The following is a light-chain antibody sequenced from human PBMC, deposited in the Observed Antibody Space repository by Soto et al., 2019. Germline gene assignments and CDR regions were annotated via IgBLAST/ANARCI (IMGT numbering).Light chain of an antibody. Sequence: QTVVTQEPSFSVSPGGTVTLTCGLSSGSVSTNYYPSWYQQTPGQAPRTLIYRTNIRSSGVPDRFSGSIVGNKAALTIAGAQADDEADYYCVLYMGSVTVFGGGTKVTVL. CDR1: SGSVSTNYY. V-gene: IGLV8-61*01. CDR3: VLYMGSVTV. J-gene: IGLJ2*01. CDR2: RTN.